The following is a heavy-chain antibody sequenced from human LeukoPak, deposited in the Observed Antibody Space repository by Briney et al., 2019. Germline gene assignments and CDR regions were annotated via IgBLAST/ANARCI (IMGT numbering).Heavy chain of an antibody. V-gene: IGHV3-23*01. CDR3: AELGITMIGGV. Sequence: GGSLRLSCAASGFTLSSYAMSWVRQAPGKGLEWVSAISVSGNTYHADSVKGRFTISRDSSKNTLYLQMNSLRAEDTAVYYCAELGITMIGGVWGKGTTVTISS. D-gene: IGHD3-10*02. J-gene: IGHJ6*04. CDR1: GFTLSSYA. CDR2: ISVSGNT.